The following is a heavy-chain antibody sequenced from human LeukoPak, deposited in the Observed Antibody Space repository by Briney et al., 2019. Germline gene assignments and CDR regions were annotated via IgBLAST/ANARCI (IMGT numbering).Heavy chain of an antibody. Sequence: ASVKVSCKASGYTFTSYGISWVRQAPGQGLEWMGWISAYNGNTNYAQKLQGRVTMTTDTSTSTAYMELRSLRSDDTAVYYCARVRCSSTSCERLSFYYGMDVWGQGTTVTVSS. CDR3: ARVRCSSTSCERLSFYYGMDV. V-gene: IGHV1-18*01. CDR2: ISAYNGNT. J-gene: IGHJ6*02. D-gene: IGHD2-2*01. CDR1: GYTFTSYG.